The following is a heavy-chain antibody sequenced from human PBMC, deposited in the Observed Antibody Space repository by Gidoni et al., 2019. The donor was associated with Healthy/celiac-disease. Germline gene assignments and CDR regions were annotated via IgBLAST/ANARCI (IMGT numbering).Heavy chain of an antibody. Sequence: QVQLQESGPGLVKPSETLSLTCTVSGGSISSYYWSWLRQPAGKGLEWIGRIYTSGSTNYNPSLKSRVTMSVDTSKNQFSLKLSSVTAADTAVYYCARGFGHSSSSSFDYWGQGTLVTVSS. CDR1: GGSISSYY. D-gene: IGHD6-6*01. V-gene: IGHV4-4*07. CDR3: ARGFGHSSSSSFDY. J-gene: IGHJ4*02. CDR2: IYTSGST.